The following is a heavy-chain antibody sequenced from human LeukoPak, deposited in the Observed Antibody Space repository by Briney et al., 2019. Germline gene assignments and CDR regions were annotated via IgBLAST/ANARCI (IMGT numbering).Heavy chain of an antibody. V-gene: IGHV3-49*04. CDR3: TRVRGVLWFGENWFDP. CDR2: IRSKAYGGTT. J-gene: IGHJ5*02. CDR1: GFTFGDYA. Sequence: GGSLRLSCTASGFTFGDYAMSWVRQAPGKGLEWVGFIRSKAYGGTTEYAVSVKGRFTISRDDSKSIAYLQMNSLKTEDTAVYYCTRVRGVLWFGENWFDPWGQGTLVTV. D-gene: IGHD3-10*01.